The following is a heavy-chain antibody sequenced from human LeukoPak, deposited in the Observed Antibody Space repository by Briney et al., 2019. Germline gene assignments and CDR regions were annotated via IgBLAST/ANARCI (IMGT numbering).Heavy chain of an antibody. V-gene: IGHV4-59*01. CDR1: GGSISSYY. J-gene: IGHJ4*02. CDR2: IYYSGST. Sequence: PSETLSLTCTVSGGSISSYYWSWLRQPPGKGLEWIGYIYYSGSTNYNPSLKSRVTISVDTSKNQFSLKLSSVTAADTAVYYCARVHGFWSGYYDYWGQGTLVTVSS. CDR3: ARVHGFWSGYYDY. D-gene: IGHD3-3*01.